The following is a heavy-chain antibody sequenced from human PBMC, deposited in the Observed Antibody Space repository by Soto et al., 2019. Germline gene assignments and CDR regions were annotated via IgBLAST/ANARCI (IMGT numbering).Heavy chain of an antibody. CDR3: ARSSPYIVVRKPTGNQDYYGMDV. D-gene: IGHD2-2*01. J-gene: IGHJ6*02. V-gene: IGHV1-69*01. Sequence: QVQLVQSGAEVKKPGSSVKVFCKASGGTFSNYTISWVRQAPGQWPEWIGGIIPVFGTTDYEQKFQGRVTITADGSTSTAYMKLSSLRSADTAVYYCARSSPYIVVRKPTGNQDYYGMDVWGQGTTVTVSS. CDR2: IIPVFGTT. CDR1: GGTFSNYT.